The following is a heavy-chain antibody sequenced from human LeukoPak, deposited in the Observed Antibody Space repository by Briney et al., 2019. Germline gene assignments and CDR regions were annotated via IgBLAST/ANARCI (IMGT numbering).Heavy chain of an antibody. J-gene: IGHJ4*02. D-gene: IGHD2-2*01. CDR2: ISYDGSNK. V-gene: IGHV3-30*14. CDR1: GFTFSSYA. CDR3: VKPPGYCSSTSCYSSELDY. Sequence: GGSLRLSCAASGFTFSSYAMHWVRQAPGKGLEWVAVISYDGSNKYYADSVKGRFTISRDNSKNTLYLQMSSLRAEDTAVYYCVKPPGYCSSTSCYSSELDYWGQGTLVTVSS.